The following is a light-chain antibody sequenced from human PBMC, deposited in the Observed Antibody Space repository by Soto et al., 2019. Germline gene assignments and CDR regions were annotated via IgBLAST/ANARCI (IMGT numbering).Light chain of an antibody. J-gene: IGKJ5*01. Sequence: DIQMTQSPSSVSASVGDTVTITCRTSPGISTWLAWYQQKPGRAPKLLIFGASNLQSGVPSSYSCSGSAPEFASTIGDQQPEDLAAYYCEQTETFVSFTFGQGKRVE. CDR2: GAS. V-gene: IGKV1D-12*01. CDR1: PGISTW. CDR3: EQTETFVSFT.